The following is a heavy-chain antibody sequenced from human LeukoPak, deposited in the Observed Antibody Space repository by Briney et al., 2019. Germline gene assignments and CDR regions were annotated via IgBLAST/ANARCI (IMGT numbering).Heavy chain of an antibody. J-gene: IGHJ5*02. Sequence: PSETLSLTCTVSGGSISSSSYYWGWIRQPPGKGLEWIGSIYYSGSTYYNPSLKSRVTISVDTSKNQFSMKVRSVTAADTAVYYCARTISEIRGAIGRWFDPWGQGTLVTVSS. CDR1: GGSISSSSYY. V-gene: IGHV4-39*01. D-gene: IGHD3-10*01. CDR2: IYYSGST. CDR3: ARTISEIRGAIGRWFDP.